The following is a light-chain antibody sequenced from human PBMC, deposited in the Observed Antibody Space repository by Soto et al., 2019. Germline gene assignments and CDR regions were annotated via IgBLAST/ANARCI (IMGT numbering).Light chain of an antibody. J-gene: IGLJ2*01. Sequence: VLTQPHSVSESPGKTVTISCTRSSGSIASNYVQWYQQRPGSAPTTVIYEDNQRPSGVPDRFSGSIDSSSNSASLTISGLKTEDEADYYCQSYDSSTHVVFGGGTQLTVL. CDR1: SGSIASNY. CDR2: EDN. V-gene: IGLV6-57*04. CDR3: QSYDSSTHVV.